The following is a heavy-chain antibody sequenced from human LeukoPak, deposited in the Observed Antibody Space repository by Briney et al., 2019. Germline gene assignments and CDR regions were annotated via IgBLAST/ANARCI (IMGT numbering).Heavy chain of an antibody. V-gene: IGHV1-69*13. Sequence: ASVKVSCKASGGTFSSYAISWVRQAPGQGLEWMGGIIPIFGTANYAQKFQGRVTITADESTSTAYMELSSLRSEDTAVYYCARGGALRPYYDFWSGYDWYFDLWGRGTLVTVSS. J-gene: IGHJ2*01. CDR2: IIPIFGTA. D-gene: IGHD3-3*01. CDR1: GGTFSSYA. CDR3: ARGGALRPYYDFWSGYDWYFDL.